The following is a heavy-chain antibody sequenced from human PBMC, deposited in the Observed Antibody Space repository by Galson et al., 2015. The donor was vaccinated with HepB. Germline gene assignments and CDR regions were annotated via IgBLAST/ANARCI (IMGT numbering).Heavy chain of an antibody. Sequence: LSLTCTVSGGSISSSSYYWGWIRQPPGKGLEWIGSIYYSGSTYYNPSLKSRVTISVDTSKNQFSLKLSSVTAADTAVYYCARHRRDEDVIVVVVAATPVGAFDIWGQGTMVTVSS. CDR3: ARHRRDEDVIVVVVAATPVGAFDI. CDR1: GGSISSSSYY. V-gene: IGHV4-39*01. J-gene: IGHJ3*02. D-gene: IGHD2-15*01. CDR2: IYYSGST.